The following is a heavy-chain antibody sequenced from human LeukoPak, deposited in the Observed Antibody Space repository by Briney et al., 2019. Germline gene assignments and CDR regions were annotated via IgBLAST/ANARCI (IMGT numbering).Heavy chain of an antibody. CDR3: ARGEVSGIDY. CDR2: IYYSGST. Sequence: SETLSLTCTVSGGPISSYYWGWIRQPPGKGLEWIGSIYYSGSTYYNPSLKSRVTISVDTSKNQFSLKLSSVTAADTAVYYCARGEVSGIDYWGQGTLVTVSS. J-gene: IGHJ4*02. V-gene: IGHV4-39*07. D-gene: IGHD3-16*02. CDR1: GGPISSYY.